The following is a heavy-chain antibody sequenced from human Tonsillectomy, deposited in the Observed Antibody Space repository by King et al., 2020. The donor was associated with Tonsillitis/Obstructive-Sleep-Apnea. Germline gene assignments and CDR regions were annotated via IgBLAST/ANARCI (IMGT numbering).Heavy chain of an antibody. D-gene: IGHD2-15*01. Sequence: VQLQQWGAGLLKPSETLSLTCAVYGGSFSGYYWSWIRQPPGKGLEWIGGINHSGSPNYNPSLKSRVTISVDTSKNQFSLGLSSVTAADTAVYYCARGGSDATPQEFDCWGQGTLVTVSS. CDR3: ARGGSDATPQEFDC. CDR2: INHSGSP. V-gene: IGHV4-34*01. CDR1: GGSFSGYY. J-gene: IGHJ4*02.